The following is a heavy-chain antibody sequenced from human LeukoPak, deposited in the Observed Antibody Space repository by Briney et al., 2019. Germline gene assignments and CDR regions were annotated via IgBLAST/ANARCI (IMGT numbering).Heavy chain of an antibody. CDR1: GGSFRGYY. D-gene: IGHD3-22*01. J-gene: IGHJ6*03. Sequence: SETLSLTCAVYGGSFRGYYWSWIRQPPRKGLEWIGEINHSGSANYNPSLKSRVTISVATSKNQSSLKLSSVAAAATAVYYCARVVITMIVNYMDVWGKGTTVTVSS. CDR3: ARVVITMIVNYMDV. CDR2: INHSGSA. V-gene: IGHV4-34*01.